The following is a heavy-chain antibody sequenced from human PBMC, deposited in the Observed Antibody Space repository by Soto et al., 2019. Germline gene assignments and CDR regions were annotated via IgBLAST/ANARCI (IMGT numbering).Heavy chain of an antibody. CDR3: ARIGSRGAYYYGMDV. J-gene: IGHJ6*02. CDR1: GYSFTSYW. CDR2: IYPGDSDT. V-gene: IGHV5-51*01. Sequence: GESLKISCKGSGYSFTSYWIGWVRQMPGKGLEWMGIIYPGDSDTRYSPSFQGQVTISADKSISTAYLQWSSLKASDTAMYYCARIGSRGAYYYGMDVWGQETTVTVS. D-gene: IGHD3-10*01.